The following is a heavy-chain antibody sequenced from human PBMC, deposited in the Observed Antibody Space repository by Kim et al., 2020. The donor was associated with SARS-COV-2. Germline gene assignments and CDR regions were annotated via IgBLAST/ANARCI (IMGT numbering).Heavy chain of an antibody. D-gene: IGHD6-6*01. CDR2: ISSSSSYI. CDR1: GFTFSSYS. J-gene: IGHJ4*02. V-gene: IGHV3-21*01. Sequence: GGSLRLSCAASGFTFSSYSMNWVRQAPGKGLEWVSSISSSSSYIYYADSVKGRFTISRDNAKNSLYLQMNSLRAEDMAVYYCARDMYSSSSPTDYWGQGTLVTVSS. CDR3: ARDMYSSSSPTDY.